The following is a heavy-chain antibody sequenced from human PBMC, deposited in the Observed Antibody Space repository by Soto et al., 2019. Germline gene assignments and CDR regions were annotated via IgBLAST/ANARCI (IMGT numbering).Heavy chain of an antibody. CDR2: INGGNGNT. D-gene: IGHD6-13*01. Sequence: AASVKFSFKASGYTFSIYGMHWLRQAPGQRLEWMAWINGGNGNTKYSQKFQGRVTITRDTSASTDYMEFRSLRSEDTAVYYCARDPAAAARYGMDVWGQGTKVTVSS. J-gene: IGHJ6*02. CDR3: ARDPAAAARYGMDV. CDR1: GYTFSIYG. V-gene: IGHV1-3*01.